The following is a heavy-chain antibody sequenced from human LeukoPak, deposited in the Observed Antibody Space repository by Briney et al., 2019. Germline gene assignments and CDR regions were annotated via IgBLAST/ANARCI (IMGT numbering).Heavy chain of an antibody. J-gene: IGHJ4*02. Sequence: SETLSLTCAVYGGSFSGYYWSWIRQPPGKGLEWIGEINHSGSTNYNPSLKSRVTISVDTSKNQFSLKLSSVTAADTAVYYCARGVYDFWSGHFDYWGQGTLVTVSS. CDR2: INHSGST. CDR1: GGSFSGYY. D-gene: IGHD3-3*01. CDR3: ARGVYDFWSGHFDY. V-gene: IGHV4-34*01.